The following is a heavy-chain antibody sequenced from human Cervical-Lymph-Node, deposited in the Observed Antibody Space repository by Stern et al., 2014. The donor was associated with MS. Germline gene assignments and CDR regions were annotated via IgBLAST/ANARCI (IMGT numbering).Heavy chain of an antibody. Sequence: EVQLVESGGDLVQPGRSLRLSCAASGFRFDLYAMHWVRQAPGQGLAWVAGISWSSVSIGYAGSVKGRFTISRDNVKNFLYLQMDSLRPEDTALYYCAKEIRRADSSPDYWGQGALVTVSS. CDR2: ISWSSVSI. D-gene: IGHD6-19*01. V-gene: IGHV3-9*01. CDR3: AKEIRRADSSPDY. J-gene: IGHJ4*02. CDR1: GFRFDLYA.